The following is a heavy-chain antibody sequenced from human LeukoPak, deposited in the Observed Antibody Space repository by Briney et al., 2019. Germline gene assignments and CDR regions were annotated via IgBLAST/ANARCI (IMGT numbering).Heavy chain of an antibody. Sequence: SETLSLTCTVSGGSFSSSSYYWAWIRQPPGKGLEWIGSIYYSGSTYYNPSLKSRVTISVDTSKNQFSLKLSSVTAADTAVYYCARLGPHIVATEIDYWGQGTLVTVSS. CDR2: IYYSGST. CDR3: ARLGPHIVATEIDY. V-gene: IGHV4-39*01. J-gene: IGHJ4*02. D-gene: IGHD5-12*01. CDR1: GGSFSSSSYY.